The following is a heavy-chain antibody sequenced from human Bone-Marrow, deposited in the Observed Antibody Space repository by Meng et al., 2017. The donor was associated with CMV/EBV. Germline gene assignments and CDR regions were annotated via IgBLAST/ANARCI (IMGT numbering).Heavy chain of an antibody. D-gene: IGHD6-13*01. Sequence: GESLKISCAASGFTFSSYWMSWVRQAPGKGLEWVAVIYSGGGSTYYADSVKGRFTISRDNSKNTLYLQMNSLRAEDTAVYYCAKTAAVHFDYWGQGTLVTVSS. CDR1: GFTFSSYW. CDR3: AKTAAVHFDY. J-gene: IGHJ4*02. CDR2: IYSGGGST. V-gene: IGHV3-23*03.